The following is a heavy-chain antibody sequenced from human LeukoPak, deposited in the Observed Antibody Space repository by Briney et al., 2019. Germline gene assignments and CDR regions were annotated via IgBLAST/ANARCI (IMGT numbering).Heavy chain of an antibody. CDR2: IIPIFDTA. Sequence: SVKVSCKASGGTYSSYTISWVQQPPGQGLVWMVKIIPIFDTANYAEKFQCRVTITTDESKSRAYMELSSLRSEDTAVYYCASLSRGSFEQLGRPWGQGTLVTVSS. J-gene: IGHJ5*02. CDR3: ASLSRGSFEQLGRP. V-gene: IGHV1-69*05. D-gene: IGHD6-6*01. CDR1: GGTYSSYT.